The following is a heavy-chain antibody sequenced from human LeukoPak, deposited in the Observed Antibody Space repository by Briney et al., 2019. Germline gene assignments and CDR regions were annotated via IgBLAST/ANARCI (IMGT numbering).Heavy chain of an antibody. J-gene: IGHJ1*01. V-gene: IGHV4-61*05. CDR2: IYYSGST. CDR3: ASLEVIFGAAEKRVTYFQH. CDR1: GGSISSSSYY. Sequence: PSETLSLTCTVAGGSISSSSYYWGWIRRPPGKGLEWIGDIYYSGSTNYNPSLKSRVTISVDTSKNQFSLKLSSVTAADTAVYYCASLEVIFGAAEKRVTYFQHWGQGTLVTVSS. D-gene: IGHD3-16*01.